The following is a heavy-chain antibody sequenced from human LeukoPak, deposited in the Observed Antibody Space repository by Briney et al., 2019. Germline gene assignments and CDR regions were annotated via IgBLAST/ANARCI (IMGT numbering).Heavy chain of an antibody. CDR2: ISWSGSTI. D-gene: IGHD2-8*01. CDR1: GFTFNGYG. CDR3: VRDKWASY. J-gene: IGHJ4*02. Sequence: PGGSLRHSCAASGFTFNGYGMNWVRQAPGKGLEWVSYISWSGSTIYYADSVKGRFTISRDNAKNSLYLQMNSLRDEDTAVYFCVRDKWASYWGQGTLVTVSS. V-gene: IGHV3-48*02.